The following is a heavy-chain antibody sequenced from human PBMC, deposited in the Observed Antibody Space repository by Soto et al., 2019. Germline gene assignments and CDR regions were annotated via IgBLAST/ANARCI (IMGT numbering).Heavy chain of an antibody. CDR3: ARDLQSTSGRGVVDY. CDR1: GFTFSSDG. CDR2: IWYDGSNK. V-gene: IGHV3-33*01. Sequence: PGGSLRRCCEASGFTFSSDGMHWVHQAPGKGLGLVAVIWYDGSNKYYADSVKGRFTISRDNSKNTLYLQMNILRAEDTAVYYWARDLQSTSGRGVVDYWVQGSRVASPQ. D-gene: IGHD3-10*01. J-gene: IGHJ4*02.